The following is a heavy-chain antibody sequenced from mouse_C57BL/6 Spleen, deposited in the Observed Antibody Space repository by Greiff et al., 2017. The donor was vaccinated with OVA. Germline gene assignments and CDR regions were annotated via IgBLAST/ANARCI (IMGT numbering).Heavy chain of an antibody. CDR2: ISSGSSTI. D-gene: IGHD1-1*01. J-gene: IGHJ4*01. Sequence: EVMLVDSGGGLVKPGGSLKLSCAASGFTFSDYGMHWVRQAPEKGLEWVAYISSGSSTIYYADTVKGRFTISRDNAKNTLFLQMTSLRSEDTAMYYCARASITTVVATRAMDYWGQGTSVTVSS. CDR3: ARASITTVVATRAMDY. CDR1: GFTFSDYG. V-gene: IGHV5-17*01.